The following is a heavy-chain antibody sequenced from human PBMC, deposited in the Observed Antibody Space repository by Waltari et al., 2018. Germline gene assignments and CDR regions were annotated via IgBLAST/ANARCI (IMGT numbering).Heavy chain of an antibody. Sequence: QVQLVESGGGVVQPGRSLRLSCSGSGFTSSTYGMPWVRQAPGKGLEWVAHIWYDGSNKDYADSVKGRFTISRDNSKNTLYLQMNSLRGEDTAVYHCARDWETTVTASSPLEPWGQGTLVTVSS. CDR1: GFTSSTYG. V-gene: IGHV3-33*01. CDR2: IWYDGSNK. D-gene: IGHD4-17*01. J-gene: IGHJ5*02. CDR3: ARDWETTVTASSPLEP.